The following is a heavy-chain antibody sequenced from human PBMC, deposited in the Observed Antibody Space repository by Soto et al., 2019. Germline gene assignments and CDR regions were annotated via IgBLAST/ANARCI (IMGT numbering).Heavy chain of an antibody. D-gene: IGHD2-15*01. V-gene: IGHV1-69*02. J-gene: IGHJ3*02. Sequence: QVQLVQSGAEVKKPGSSVKVSCKASGGTFSSYTISWVRQAPGQGLEWMGRIIPILGIANYAQKFQGRVTITADKSTSTAYMELSSLRSEDTAVYYCARVMVVPMLPPNSDAFDIWGQGTMVTVSS. CDR1: GGTFSSYT. CDR2: IIPILGIA. CDR3: ARVMVVPMLPPNSDAFDI.